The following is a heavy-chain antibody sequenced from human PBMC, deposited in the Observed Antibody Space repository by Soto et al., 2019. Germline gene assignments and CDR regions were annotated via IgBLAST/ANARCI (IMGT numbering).Heavy chain of an antibody. CDR1: GGTFSSYA. CDR3: ARVIAVAGTYYYYYGMDV. CDR2: IIPIFGTA. D-gene: IGHD6-19*01. J-gene: IGHJ6*02. V-gene: IGHV1-69*01. Sequence: QVQLVQSGAEVKKHGSSVKVSCKASGGTFSSYAISWVRQAPGQGLEWMGGIIPIFGTANYAQKFQGRVTITADESTSTAYMELSSLRSEDTAVYYCARVIAVAGTYYYYYGMDVWGQGTTVTVSS.